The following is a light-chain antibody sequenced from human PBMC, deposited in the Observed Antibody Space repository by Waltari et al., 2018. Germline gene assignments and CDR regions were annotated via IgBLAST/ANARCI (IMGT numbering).Light chain of an antibody. CDR3: QKFNRAPFS. Sequence: DIQITQSPSSLSASVGDRVTITCRASQDINNYLAWYQQKPGKVPKLLIYSASTLQSGVPSRFSGRGSGTDFTLTISSLQPEDVATYYCQKFNRAPFSFGPGTKVDIK. J-gene: IGKJ3*01. CDR1: QDINNY. V-gene: IGKV1-27*01. CDR2: SAS.